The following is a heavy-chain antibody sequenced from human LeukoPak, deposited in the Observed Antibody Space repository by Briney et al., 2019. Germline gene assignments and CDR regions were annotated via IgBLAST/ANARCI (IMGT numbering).Heavy chain of an antibody. Sequence: GGSLRLPCAASGFSFNTYNMNWVRQAPGKGLEWVSYISSSSSTIYYADSVKGRFTISRDNAKNSLYLQMNSLRVEDTAMYYCARDVAVAGTAGTNWFDPWGQGTLVTVSS. CDR3: ARDVAVAGTAGTNWFDP. D-gene: IGHD6-19*01. CDR2: ISSSSSTI. CDR1: GFSFNTYN. V-gene: IGHV3-48*01. J-gene: IGHJ5*02.